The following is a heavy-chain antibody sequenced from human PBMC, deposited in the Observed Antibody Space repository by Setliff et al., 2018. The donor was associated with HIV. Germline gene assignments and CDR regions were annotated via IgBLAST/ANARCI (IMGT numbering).Heavy chain of an antibody. D-gene: IGHD5-12*01. CDR3: ARDNRTGYSGGWPLDY. Sequence: SVKVSCKASGGTFGSYSISWVRQAPGQGLEWMGGIIPFFDMTNYAQKFQGRVTITADESTSTASMELSSLSSEDTAVYYCARDNRTGYSGGWPLDYWGQGTVVTVSS. J-gene: IGHJ4*02. V-gene: IGHV1-69*13. CDR2: IIPFFDMT. CDR1: GGTFGSYS.